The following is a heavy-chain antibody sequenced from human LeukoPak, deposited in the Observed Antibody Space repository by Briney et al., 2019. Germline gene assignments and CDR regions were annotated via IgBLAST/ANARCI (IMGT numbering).Heavy chain of an antibody. V-gene: IGHV1-69*04. Sequence: ASVKVSCKASGGTFSSYAISWVRQAPGQGLEWMGRIIPILGIANYAQKFQGRVTITADKSTSTAYMELSSLRSEDTAVYYCARDPRSSGSYYPPTDYWGQGTLVTVSS. CDR3: ARDPRSSGSYYPPTDY. D-gene: IGHD3-10*01. J-gene: IGHJ4*02. CDR1: GGTFSSYA. CDR2: IIPILGIA.